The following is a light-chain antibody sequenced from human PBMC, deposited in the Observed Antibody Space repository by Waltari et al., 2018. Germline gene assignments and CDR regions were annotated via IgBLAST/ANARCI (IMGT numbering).Light chain of an antibody. Sequence: QSALTQPRSVSGSPGQSVTISCTGTNSDVGGYNWVSWYQQHPGKAPKVIIYDVTKRPSGVPDRFSGSTSGDMASLTISGIQADDEADYYCCSFAGTPYVCGTGTKVIVL. CDR1: NSDVGGYNW. CDR2: DVT. CDR3: CSFAGTPYV. V-gene: IGLV2-11*01. J-gene: IGLJ1*01.